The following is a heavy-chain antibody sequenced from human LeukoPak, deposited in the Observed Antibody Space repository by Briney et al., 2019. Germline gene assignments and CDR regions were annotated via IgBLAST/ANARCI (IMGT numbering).Heavy chain of an antibody. Sequence: GGSLRLSCAASGFTFSNNAMHWVRQAPGKGLVWVAYMRYDGGNAYYVDSVKGRFTISRDNSKDTLYLQMNGLRPEDTAVYFCAKGDYYGSGLDYWGQGAPVTVSS. CDR3: AKGDYYGSGLDY. D-gene: IGHD3-10*01. V-gene: IGHV3-30*02. CDR2: MRYDGGNA. CDR1: GFTFSNNA. J-gene: IGHJ4*02.